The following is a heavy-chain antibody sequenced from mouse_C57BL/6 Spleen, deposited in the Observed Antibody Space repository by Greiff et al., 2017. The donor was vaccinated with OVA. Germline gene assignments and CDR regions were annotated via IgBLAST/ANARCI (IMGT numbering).Heavy chain of an antibody. D-gene: IGHD1-1*01. J-gene: IGHJ2*01. Sequence: QVQLKQSGPGLVQPSPTLSISCTASGFSFTSYGVHWVRQSPGQGLEWLGVICRGGSTDYNAAFISRLSISKDNSTSQVFFKMNSLQADDTARYYCAREDYGSSVFDYWGKGTTLTVSS. V-gene: IGHV2-2*01. CDR1: GFSFTSYG. CDR2: ICRGGST. CDR3: AREDYGSSVFDY.